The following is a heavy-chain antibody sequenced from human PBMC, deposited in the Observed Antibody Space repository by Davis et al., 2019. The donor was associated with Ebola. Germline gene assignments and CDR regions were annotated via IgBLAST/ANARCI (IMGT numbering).Heavy chain of an antibody. Sequence: SLKISCAASGFTFDDYAMHWVRQAPGKGLEWVSGISWNSGSIGYADSVKGRFTISRDNAKNSLYLQMNSLRAEDTALYYCAKDMGQWLVLDYWGQGTLVTVSS. CDR2: ISWNSGSI. CDR3: AKDMGQWLVLDY. CDR1: GFTFDDYA. D-gene: IGHD6-19*01. J-gene: IGHJ4*02. V-gene: IGHV3-9*01.